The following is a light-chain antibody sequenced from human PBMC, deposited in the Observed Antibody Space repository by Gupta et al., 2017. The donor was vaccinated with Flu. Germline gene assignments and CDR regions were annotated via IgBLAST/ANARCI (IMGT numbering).Light chain of an antibody. CDR3: FSHARNFNVM. V-gene: IGLV2-8*01. CDR2: EFT. CDR1: SSNVGTYDS. Sequence: SSNVGTYDSASWYQQYPGRAPKLFIEEFTKRPAVVPDRFSGSKSGKTSSLTVAGLQAEDEDGYYCFSHARNFNVMFGGGTKLTVV. J-gene: IGLJ3*02.